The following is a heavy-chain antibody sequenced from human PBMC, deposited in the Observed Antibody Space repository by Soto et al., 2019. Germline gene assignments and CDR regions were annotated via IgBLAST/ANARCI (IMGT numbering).Heavy chain of an antibody. J-gene: IGHJ4*02. CDR2: IYYSGST. D-gene: IGHD3-9*01. CDR1: GAPIISSSYY. V-gene: IGHV4-39*01. Sequence: SETLSLTCTVSGAPIISSSYYWAWIRQPPGKGLEWIGSIYYSGSTYYNPSLKSRVTISVDTSKNQFSLKLSSVTAADTAVYYCATPYDILTGYYYWGQGTLVTVS. CDR3: ATPYDILTGYYY.